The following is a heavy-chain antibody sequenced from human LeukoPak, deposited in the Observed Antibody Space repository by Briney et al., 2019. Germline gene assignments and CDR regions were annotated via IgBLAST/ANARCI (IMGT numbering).Heavy chain of an antibody. J-gene: IGHJ3*02. V-gene: IGHV3-13*04. CDR1: GFIFSSYS. CDR2: IGTAGDT. D-gene: IGHD6-19*01. Sequence: PGGSLRLSCAASGFIFSSYSMNWVRQATGKGLEWVSAIGTAGDTYYPGSVKGRFTISRENAKNSLYLQMNSLRAGDTAVYYCAGLHSSGWYRAFDIWGQGTMVTVSS. CDR3: AGLHSSGWYRAFDI.